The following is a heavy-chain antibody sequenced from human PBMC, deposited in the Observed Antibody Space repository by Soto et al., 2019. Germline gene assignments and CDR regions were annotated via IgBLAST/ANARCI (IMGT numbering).Heavy chain of an antibody. V-gene: IGHV3-23*01. CDR1: GFNFINYA. D-gene: IGHD1-26*01. CDR2: ISSSGVNT. J-gene: IGHJ4*02. Sequence: EVQLSESGGGLVQPGGSLRLSCAASGFNFINYAMSWVRQAPGKGLEWVSAISSSGVNTIYADSVKGRFTISRDNSKNTLWMEMNSLRAEDTYVYYCASCLTAVGATSPFDDWGQGTLVTVSS. CDR3: ASCLTAVGATSPFDD.